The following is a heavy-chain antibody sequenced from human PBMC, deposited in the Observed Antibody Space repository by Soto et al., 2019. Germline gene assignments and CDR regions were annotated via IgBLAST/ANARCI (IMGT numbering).Heavy chain of an antibody. Sequence: GESLKISCAASGFTFSSYGMSWVRQAPGKGLEWVSAISGSGGSTYYADSVKGRFTISRDNSKNTLYLQMNSLRAEDTAVYYCAKVQDYSIYYGMDVWGQGTTVTVSS. V-gene: IGHV3-23*01. CDR3: AKVQDYSIYYGMDV. J-gene: IGHJ6*02. CDR2: ISGSGGST. D-gene: IGHD4-4*01. CDR1: GFTFSSYG.